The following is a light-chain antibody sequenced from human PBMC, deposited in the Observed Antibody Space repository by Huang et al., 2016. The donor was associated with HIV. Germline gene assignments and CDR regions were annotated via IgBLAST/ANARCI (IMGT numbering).Light chain of an antibody. J-gene: IGKJ3*01. CDR1: QTVLSSSNNQNH. V-gene: IGKV4-1*01. Sequence: DIVMTQSPDSLAVSLGERATINCKSSQTVLSSSNNQNHLAWYQQKAGQPPNLLIYWASTREAGVPDRFGGGGSGTDFTLTISSLQAEDVAVYYCHQYYTTPPTFGPGTKVNIK. CDR3: HQYYTTPPT. CDR2: WAS.